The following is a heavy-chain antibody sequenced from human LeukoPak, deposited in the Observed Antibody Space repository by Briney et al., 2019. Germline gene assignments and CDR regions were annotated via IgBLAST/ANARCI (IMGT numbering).Heavy chain of an antibody. J-gene: IGHJ4*02. CDR3: ARGGGFWSGYYPHDY. CDR1: GGSISSGGYY. V-gene: IGHV4-31*03. D-gene: IGHD3-3*01. Sequence: SQTLSLTCTVSGGSISSGGYYWSWIRQHPGKGLECIGYIYYSGSTYYNPSLKSRVTISVDTSKNQFSLKLSSVTAADTAVYYCARGGGFWSGYYPHDYWGQGTLVTVSS. CDR2: IYYSGST.